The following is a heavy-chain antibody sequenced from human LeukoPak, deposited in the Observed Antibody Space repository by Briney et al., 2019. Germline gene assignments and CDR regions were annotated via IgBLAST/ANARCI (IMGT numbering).Heavy chain of an antibody. CDR1: GGSISSYY. J-gene: IGHJ4*02. V-gene: IGHV4-59*01. D-gene: IGHD3-22*01. CDR3: ARMGDSSGYYSNFDY. Sequence: SETLSLTCTVSGGSISSYYWSWIRQPPGKGLEWFGSISYSGSTNYNPSLKSRVTISVDTSKNQFSLKLTSVTAADTAVYYCARMGDSSGYYSNFDYWGQGTLVTVSS. CDR2: ISYSGST.